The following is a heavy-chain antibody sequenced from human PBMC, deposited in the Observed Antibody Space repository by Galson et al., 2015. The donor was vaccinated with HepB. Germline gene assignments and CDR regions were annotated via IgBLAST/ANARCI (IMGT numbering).Heavy chain of an antibody. V-gene: IGHV1-18*04. D-gene: IGHD3-3*01. CDR3: ARLTIFGVEKEYYGMDV. CDR1: GYTFTSYG. J-gene: IGHJ6*02. Sequence: SVKVSCKASGYTFTSYGISWVRQAPGQGLEWMGWISAYNGNTNYAQKLQGRVTMTTDTSTSTAYMELRSLRSDDTAVYYCARLTIFGVEKEYYGMDVWGQGTTVTVSS. CDR2: ISAYNGNT.